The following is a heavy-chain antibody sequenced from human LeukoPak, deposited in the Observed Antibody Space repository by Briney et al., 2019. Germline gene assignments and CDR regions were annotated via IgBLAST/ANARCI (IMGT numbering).Heavy chain of an antibody. CDR3: ARGGMPAASPEWFFHL. CDR1: RYTLTTYY. D-gene: IGHD2-2*01. J-gene: IGHJ2*01. V-gene: IGHV1-46*01. Sequence: ASVKVSCKASRYTLTTYYMHWVRQAPGQGLEWMGIINPSGGSTSYAQKFQGRVTMTRDTSTSTVYMELSSLISEDTAVYYCARGGMPAASPEWFFHLWGRGTLVTVSS. CDR2: INPSGGST.